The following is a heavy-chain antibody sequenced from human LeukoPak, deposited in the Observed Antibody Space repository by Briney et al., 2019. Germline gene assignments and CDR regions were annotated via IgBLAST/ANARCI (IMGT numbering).Heavy chain of an antibody. J-gene: IGHJ4*02. CDR3: AKDIHNWGSDY. D-gene: IGHD7-27*01. Sequence: GGSLRLSCAASGFTFSSYGMHWVRQAPGKGLEWVAFIRYDGSNKYYADSVKGRFTISRDNSKNTLFLQINSLRADDTAVYYCAKDIHNWGSDYWGQGTLVTVSS. V-gene: IGHV3-30*02. CDR2: IRYDGSNK. CDR1: GFTFSSYG.